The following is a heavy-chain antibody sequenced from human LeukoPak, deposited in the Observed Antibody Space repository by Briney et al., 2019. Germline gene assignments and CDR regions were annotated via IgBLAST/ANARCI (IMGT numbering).Heavy chain of an antibody. CDR1: GFILNDCG. Sequence: GGSLRLSCAASGFILNDCGMHWVRQAPGKGLEWVADIWFDKNQHFADSVKGRFAISRDNSKNTVYLQINSLRAEDTAVYYCARDRHCVNGVCHSPPGMDVWGQGTTVTVSS. J-gene: IGHJ6*02. CDR3: ARDRHCVNGVCHSPPGMDV. V-gene: IGHV3-33*01. D-gene: IGHD2-8*01. CDR2: IWFDKNQ.